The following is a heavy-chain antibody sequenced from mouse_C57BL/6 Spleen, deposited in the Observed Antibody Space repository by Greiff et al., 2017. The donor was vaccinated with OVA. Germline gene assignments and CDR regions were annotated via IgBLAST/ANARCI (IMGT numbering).Heavy chain of an antibody. CDR1: GFTFSSYA. CDR3: ARGGGLRQRMGMDY. Sequence: EVKLMESGGGLVKPGGSLKLSCAASGFTFSSYAMSWVRQTPEKRLEWVATISDGGSYTYYPDNVKGRFTISRDNAKNNLYLQMSHLKSEDTAMYYGARGGGLRQRMGMDYWGQGTSVTVSS. V-gene: IGHV5-4*03. CDR2: ISDGGSYT. D-gene: IGHD2-4*01. J-gene: IGHJ4*01.